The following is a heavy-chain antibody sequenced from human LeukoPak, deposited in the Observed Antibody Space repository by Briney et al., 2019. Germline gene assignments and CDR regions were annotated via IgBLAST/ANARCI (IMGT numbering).Heavy chain of an antibody. V-gene: IGHV3-74*01. J-gene: IGHJ4*02. CDR3: ARDGRADYPKFDY. CDR2: ISIDGGTT. D-gene: IGHD4-11*01. CDR1: GLTFSSYW. Sequence: GGSLRLFCAASGLTFSSYWMHWDRQAPGKGLVWVSRISIDGGTTPYADSVKARFTISRDNTKNTLYLQMNNLRAEDTAVYSCARDGRADYPKFDYWGQGALVTVSS.